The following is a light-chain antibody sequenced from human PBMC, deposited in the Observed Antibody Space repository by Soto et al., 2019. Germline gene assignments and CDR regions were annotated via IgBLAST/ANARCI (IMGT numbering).Light chain of an antibody. Sequence: QSVLTQPASVSGSPGQSITISCTGTSSDVGSYNLVSWYQQHPGKAPKLMIYEGSKRPSGVSKRFSGSKSGNTASLTISGLQAEDEADYYCCSYAGSVVFCGGTKLTVL. J-gene: IGLJ2*01. CDR3: CSYAGSVV. CDR1: SSDVGSYNL. CDR2: EGS. V-gene: IGLV2-23*01.